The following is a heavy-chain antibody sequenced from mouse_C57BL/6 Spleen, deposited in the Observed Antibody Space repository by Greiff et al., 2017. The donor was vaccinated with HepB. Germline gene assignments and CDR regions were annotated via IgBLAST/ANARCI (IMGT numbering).Heavy chain of an antibody. CDR3: ARDLDPYFDY. Sequence: EVQRVESGGGLVKPGGSLKLSCAASGFTFSSYAMSWVRQTPEKRLEWVATISDGGSYTYYPDNVKGRFTISRDNAKNNLYLQMSHLKSEDTAMYYCARDLDPYFDYWGQGTTLTVSS. V-gene: IGHV5-4*01. CDR1: GFTFSSYA. CDR2: ISDGGSYT. J-gene: IGHJ2*01.